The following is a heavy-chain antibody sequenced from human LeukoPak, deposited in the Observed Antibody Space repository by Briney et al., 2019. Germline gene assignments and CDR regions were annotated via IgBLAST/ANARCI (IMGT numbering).Heavy chain of an antibody. J-gene: IGHJ4*02. V-gene: IGHV3-21*01. CDR3: ARDMRLYSGAFDY. Sequence: PGGSLRLSCAASGFTFSSYSMNWVRQAPGKGLEWVSSISSSSSYIYYADSVKGRFTISRDNAKNSLYLQMNSLRAEDTAVYYCARDMRLYSGAFDYWGQGTLVTVSS. CDR1: GFTFSSYS. CDR2: ISSSSSYI. D-gene: IGHD5-12*01.